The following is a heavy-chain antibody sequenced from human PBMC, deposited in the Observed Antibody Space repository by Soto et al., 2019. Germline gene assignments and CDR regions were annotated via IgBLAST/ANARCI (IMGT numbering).Heavy chain of an antibody. D-gene: IGHD4-17*01. J-gene: IGHJ4*02. CDR2: IYHSGST. CDR1: SGSISSSNW. Sequence: SETLSLTCAVSSGSISSSNWWSWVRQPPGKGLEWIGEIYHSGSTNYNPSLKSRVTISVDKSKNQFSLKLSSVTAADTAVYYCASAYGDYEGSRNYFDYWGQGTLVTVSS. CDR3: ASAYGDYEGSRNYFDY. V-gene: IGHV4-4*02.